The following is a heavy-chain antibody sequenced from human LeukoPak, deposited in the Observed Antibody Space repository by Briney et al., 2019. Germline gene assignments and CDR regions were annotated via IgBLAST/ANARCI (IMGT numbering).Heavy chain of an antibody. Sequence: SETLSLTCTVSGGSISSSSYYWGWIRQPPGKGLEWIGEIYHSGSTNYNPSLKSRVTISVDTSKNQFSLKLSSVTAADTAVYYCARDKGVRSGWSTEHYYYYYMDVWGKGTTVTISS. CDR1: GGSISSSSYY. CDR3: ARDKGVRSGWSTEHYYYYYMDV. J-gene: IGHJ6*03. D-gene: IGHD6-19*01. CDR2: IYHSGST. V-gene: IGHV4-39*07.